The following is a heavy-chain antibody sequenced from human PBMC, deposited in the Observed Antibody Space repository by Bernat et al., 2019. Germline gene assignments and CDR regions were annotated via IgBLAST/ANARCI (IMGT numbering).Heavy chain of an antibody. V-gene: IGHV3-23*04. CDR1: GFPLNNYA. J-gene: IGHJ4*02. CDR2: IAGSSRDT. Sequence: EVQLVESGGGLVQPGRSLRLSCAASGFPLNNYAMSWVRQAPGKGLEWVSAIAGSSRDTYYADSVKGRFSISRDHSKNTLSLQMNSLRVDDTAVYYCAKGSSSGRPYYFDFWGQGTLVTVSS. CDR3: AKGSSSGRPYYFDF. D-gene: IGHD6-19*01.